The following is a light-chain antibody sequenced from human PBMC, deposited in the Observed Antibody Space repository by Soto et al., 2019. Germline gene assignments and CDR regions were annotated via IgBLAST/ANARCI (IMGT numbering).Light chain of an antibody. CDR3: QQYERGST. V-gene: IGKV3-20*01. J-gene: IGKJ3*01. CDR2: DAS. CDR1: QSVSSRS. Sequence: ETVLTQSPGTLSLSPGERATLSCRASQSVSSRSLAWYQQKPGQAPRLLIYDASSRATGIPDRFSGSGSGTDFSLTISRLEPEDFAVYYCQQYERGSTFGPGTKVDIK.